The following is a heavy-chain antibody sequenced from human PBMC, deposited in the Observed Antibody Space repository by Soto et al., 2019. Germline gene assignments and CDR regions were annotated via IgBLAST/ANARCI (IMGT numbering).Heavy chain of an antibody. CDR1: GGSFSGYY. J-gene: IGHJ4*02. CDR2: INHSGST. CDR3: ARGGYDFWSGYYSSHDY. Sequence: PSETLSLTCAVYGGSFSGYYWSWIRQPPGKGLEWIGEINHSGSTNYNPSLKSRVTISVDTSKNQFSLKLSSVTAADTAVYYCARGGYDFWSGYYSSHDYWGQGTLVTVSS. V-gene: IGHV4-34*01. D-gene: IGHD3-3*01.